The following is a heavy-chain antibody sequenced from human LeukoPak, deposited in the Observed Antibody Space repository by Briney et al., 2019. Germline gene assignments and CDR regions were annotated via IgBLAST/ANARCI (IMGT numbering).Heavy chain of an antibody. D-gene: IGHD5-12*01. Sequence: PSETLSLTCAVYGGSFSGYYWSWIRQPPGKGLEWIGEINHSGSTNYNPSLKGRVTISVGTSKNQFSLKLRSVTAADTAVYYCARGGYGHILNPYYFDYWGQGTLVTVSS. CDR1: GGSFSGYY. J-gene: IGHJ4*02. CDR2: INHSGST. CDR3: ARGGYGHILNPYYFDY. V-gene: IGHV4-34*01.